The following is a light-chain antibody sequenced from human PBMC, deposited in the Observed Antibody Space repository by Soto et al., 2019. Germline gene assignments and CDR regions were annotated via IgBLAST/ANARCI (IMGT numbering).Light chain of an antibody. CDR2: INGDGTH. V-gene: IGLV4-69*01. CDR3: QTWGTGIRV. J-gene: IGLJ3*02. Sequence: QLVLTQSPSASASLGASVKLTCTLSSGHSSYAIAWHQQQPEKGPRHLMIINGDGTHNKGDGIPDRFSGSSSGAERDLTISSLQSEDEAVYYCQTWGTGIRVFGGGTKVTVL. CDR1: SGHSSYA.